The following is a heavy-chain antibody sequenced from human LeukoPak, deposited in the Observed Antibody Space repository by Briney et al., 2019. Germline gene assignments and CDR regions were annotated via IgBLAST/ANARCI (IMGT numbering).Heavy chain of an antibody. CDR1: GGSFSGYY. Sequence: SETLSLTCAVYGGSFSGYYWSWIRQPPGKGLEWIGEINHSGSTNYNPSLKSRVTISVDTSKNQFSLKLSSVTAADTAVYYCARDPDGDYLFDYWGQGTLVTVSS. D-gene: IGHD4-17*01. J-gene: IGHJ4*02. CDR2: INHSGST. CDR3: ARDPDGDYLFDY. V-gene: IGHV4-34*01.